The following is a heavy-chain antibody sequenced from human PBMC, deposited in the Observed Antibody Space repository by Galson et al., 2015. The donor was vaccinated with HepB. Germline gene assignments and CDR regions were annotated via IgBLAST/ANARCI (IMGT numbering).Heavy chain of an antibody. Sequence: SLRLSCACTFSRVTFNKYAMNWVRQAPGKGLEWISAISGSATETYYADSVKGRFTISRDNSKNLVYLQMNSLRAEDTALYYCAKEGKHYFGVGSDYKGIDYWGQGALVTVSS. CDR1: RVTFNKYA. J-gene: IGHJ4*02. CDR2: ISGSATET. D-gene: IGHD3-10*01. CDR3: AKEGKHYFGVGSDYKGIDY. V-gene: IGHV3-23*01.